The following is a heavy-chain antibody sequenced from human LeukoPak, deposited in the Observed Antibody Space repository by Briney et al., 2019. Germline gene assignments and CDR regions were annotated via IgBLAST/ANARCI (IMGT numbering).Heavy chain of an antibody. CDR2: IKRKTDGSTT. V-gene: IGHV3-15*01. J-gene: IGHJ5*02. Sequence: PGGSLSPSCAASGFTFSKAWMSWVRQAAGEGLEWVGCIKRKTDGSTTDYADSVKGTFTILRDDLKNPMYLQMNSLKTAGTGVYYCTTAGYSGYEYNWFDPWGQGTLVTVSS. CDR1: GFTFSKAW. D-gene: IGHD5-12*01. CDR3: TTAGYSGYEYNWFDP.